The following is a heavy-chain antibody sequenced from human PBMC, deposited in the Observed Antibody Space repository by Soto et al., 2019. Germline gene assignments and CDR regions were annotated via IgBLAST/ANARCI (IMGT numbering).Heavy chain of an antibody. CDR2: IYYRGST. V-gene: IGHV4-59*12. CDR3: ARVLAPLAMVRGALGY. J-gene: IGHJ4*02. D-gene: IGHD3-10*01. Sequence: SETLSLTCTVSGGSISRYYWSWIRQPPGKGLEKIGYIYYRGSTNYNPSLKSRVTISVDTSKNQFSLKLSSVTAADTAVYYCARVLAPLAMVRGALGYWGQGTLVTVSS. CDR1: GGSISRYY.